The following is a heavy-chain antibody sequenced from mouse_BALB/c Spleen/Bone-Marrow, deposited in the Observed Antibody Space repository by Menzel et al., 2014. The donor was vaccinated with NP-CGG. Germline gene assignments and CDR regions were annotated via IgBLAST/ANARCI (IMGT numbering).Heavy chain of an antibody. J-gene: IGHJ2*01. V-gene: IGHV14-3*02. CDR3: ATDSSGYLDY. D-gene: IGHD3-2*01. CDR2: IDPANGNT. CDR1: GFNIKDTY. Sequence: VQLQQPGAELVKPGASVKLSCTASGFNIKDTYMHWVKQRPEQGLEWIGRIDPANGNTKYDPKFQGKATITADTSSNTAYLQLSSLTSEDTAAYYCATDSSGYLDYWGQGTTLTVSS.